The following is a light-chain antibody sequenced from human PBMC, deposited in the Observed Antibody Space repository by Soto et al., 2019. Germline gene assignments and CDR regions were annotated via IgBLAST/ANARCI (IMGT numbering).Light chain of an antibody. CDR3: QQYNSFPYT. CDR2: GAS. J-gene: IGKJ5*01. V-gene: IGKV1-12*02. CDR1: QGISRW. Sequence: DLQMTQSPSFVSASVGDRGTITCRASQGISRWLAWYQQRPGKAPELLIYGASSLQSGVPSRFSGSGSGTDFTLTISSLKPEDFATYYCQQYNSFPYTFGHGTRLEIK.